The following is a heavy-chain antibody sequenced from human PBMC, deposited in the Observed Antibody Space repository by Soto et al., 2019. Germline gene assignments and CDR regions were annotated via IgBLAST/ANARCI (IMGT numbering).Heavy chain of an antibody. CDR2: IYYSGST. CDR1: GGSISSYY. CDR3: ARDLGYYDFWSGSYGMDV. J-gene: IGHJ6*02. Sequence: SETLSLTCTVSGGSISSYYWSWIRQPPGKGLEWIGYIYYSGSTNYNPSLKSRVTISVDTSKNQFSLKLSSVTAADTAVYYCARDLGYYDFWSGSYGMDVWGQGTTVTVSS. V-gene: IGHV4-59*01. D-gene: IGHD3-3*01.